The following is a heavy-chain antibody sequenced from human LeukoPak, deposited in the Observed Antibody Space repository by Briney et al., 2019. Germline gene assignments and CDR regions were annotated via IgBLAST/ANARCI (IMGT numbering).Heavy chain of an antibody. V-gene: IGHV4-39*07. Sequence: SQTLSLTCTVSGGSISSNSYYWGWIRQPPGKGLEWIGTIYHSGSTYYNPSLKSRVTISVDTSKNQFSLKLSSVTAADTAVYYCARTSGPRVEDFFDYWGQGTLVTVSS. D-gene: IGHD5-24*01. CDR3: ARTSGPRVEDFFDY. CDR1: GGSISSNSYY. J-gene: IGHJ4*02. CDR2: IYHSGST.